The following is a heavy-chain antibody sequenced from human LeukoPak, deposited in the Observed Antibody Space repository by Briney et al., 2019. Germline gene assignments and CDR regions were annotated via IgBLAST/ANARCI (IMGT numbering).Heavy chain of an antibody. Sequence: ASVKVSCKASGYTFTSYGISWVRQAPGQGLEWMGWISAYNGNTNYAQKLQGRVTMTTDTSTSTAYMELRSLRSDDTAVYYCAREDILTGYSSAEYFQHWGQGTLVTGSS. CDR1: GYTFTSYG. J-gene: IGHJ1*01. V-gene: IGHV1-18*04. CDR2: ISAYNGNT. D-gene: IGHD3-9*01. CDR3: AREDILTGYSSAEYFQH.